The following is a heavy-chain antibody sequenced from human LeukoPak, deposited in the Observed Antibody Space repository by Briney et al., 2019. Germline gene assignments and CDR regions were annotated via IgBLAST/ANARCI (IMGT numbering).Heavy chain of an antibody. CDR3: ARRDISSGWSFDY. V-gene: IGHV4-4*07. CDR2: IHTSGST. Sequence: SETLSLTCTVSGGSISNYHWSWIRQPAGKGLEWIGQIHTSGSTNYNPPLKSRVTMSIDTTEDQVSLAIRSVTAADTAFYYCARRDISSGWSFDYWGQGTLVTVSS. D-gene: IGHD6-19*01. CDR1: GGSISNYH. J-gene: IGHJ4*02.